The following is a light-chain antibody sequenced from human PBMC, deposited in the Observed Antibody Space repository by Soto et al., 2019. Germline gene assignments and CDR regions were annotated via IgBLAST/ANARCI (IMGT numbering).Light chain of an antibody. Sequence: ELVMTQSPATLSVSPGERATLSCRASQSVSSKLAWYQQKPGQAPRLLVYGASTRATGIPARFSGSGSGTEFTLTISSLQSEDFAVYYCQEYDNWHPVTFGGGTRVDI. CDR3: QEYDNWHPVT. CDR1: QSVSSK. CDR2: GAS. V-gene: IGKV3-15*01. J-gene: IGKJ4*01.